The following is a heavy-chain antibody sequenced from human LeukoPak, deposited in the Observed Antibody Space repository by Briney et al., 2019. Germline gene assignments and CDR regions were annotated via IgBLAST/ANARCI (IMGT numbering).Heavy chain of an antibody. CDR1: GFTFSSYS. CDR3: AKDRSYYDSSGYIYYFDY. CDR2: ISSSSSYI. D-gene: IGHD3-22*01. Sequence: GGSLRLSCAASGFTFSSYSMNWVRQAPGKGLEWVSSISSSSSYIYYADSVKGRFTISRDNSKNTLYLQMNSLRAEDTAVYYCAKDRSYYDSSGYIYYFDYWGQGTLVTVSS. J-gene: IGHJ4*02. V-gene: IGHV3-21*04.